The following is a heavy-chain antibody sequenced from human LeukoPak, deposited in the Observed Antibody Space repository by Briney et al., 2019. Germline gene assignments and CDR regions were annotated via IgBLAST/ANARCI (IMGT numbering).Heavy chain of an antibody. V-gene: IGHV4-59*01. Sequence: SETLSLTCTVSGGSISSYYWSWIRQPPGTGLEWIGYTYYSGSTNYNPSLKSRVTISVDTSKNQFSLKLSSVTAADTAVYYCARAEIAVAGSFDYWGQGTLVTVSS. D-gene: IGHD6-19*01. J-gene: IGHJ4*02. CDR2: TYYSGST. CDR1: GGSISSYY. CDR3: ARAEIAVAGSFDY.